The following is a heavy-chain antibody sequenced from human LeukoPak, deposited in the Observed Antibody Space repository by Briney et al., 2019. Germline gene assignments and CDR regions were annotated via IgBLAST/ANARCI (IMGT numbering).Heavy chain of an antibody. Sequence: GSSVKVSCKASGGTFSSYAISWVRQAPGQGLEWMGGIIPIFGTANYAQKFQGRVTITADESTSTAYMELSSLRSEDTAVYYCARDEDIVVVPAATWHFQHWGQGTLVTVSS. CDR1: GGTFSSYA. CDR3: ARDEDIVVVPAATWHFQH. J-gene: IGHJ1*01. CDR2: IIPIFGTA. D-gene: IGHD2-2*01. V-gene: IGHV1-69*01.